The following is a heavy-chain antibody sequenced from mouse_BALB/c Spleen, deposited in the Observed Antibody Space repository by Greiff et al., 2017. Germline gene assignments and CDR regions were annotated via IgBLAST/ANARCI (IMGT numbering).Heavy chain of an antibody. CDR3: TTDLAWFAY. Sequence: QVQLKQPGAELVKPGASVKMSCKASGYTFTSYWMHWVKQRPGQGLEWIGVIDPSDSYTSYNQKFKGKATLTVDTSSSTAYMQLSSLTSEDSAVYYCTTDLAWFAYWGQGTLVTVSA. V-gene: IGHV1S127*01. J-gene: IGHJ3*01. CDR2: IDPSDSYT. CDR1: GYTFTSYW.